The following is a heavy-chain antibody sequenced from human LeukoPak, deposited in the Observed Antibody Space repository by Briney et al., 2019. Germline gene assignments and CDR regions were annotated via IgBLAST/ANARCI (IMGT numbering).Heavy chain of an antibody. V-gene: IGHV4-39*07. CDR1: GASITTSAYY. Sequence: PSETLSLTCSVSGASITTSAYYWGWIRQPPGKGLDWIGNIYYSGSTYYNPSLKSRVTISVDTSKNQFSLKLSSVTAADTAVYYCARRGNGVDYWGQGTLVTVSS. CDR3: ARRGNGVDY. CDR2: IYYSGST. D-gene: IGHD1-1*01. J-gene: IGHJ4*02.